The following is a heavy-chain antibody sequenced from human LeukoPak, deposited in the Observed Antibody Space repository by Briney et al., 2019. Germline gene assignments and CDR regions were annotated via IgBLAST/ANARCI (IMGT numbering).Heavy chain of an antibody. V-gene: IGHV4-39*01. Sequence: SETLSLTCTVSGGSLSSSSYYWGWIRPPPGKGLEWIGSIYYSGSTYYNPSLKGRVTISVDTSKNQFSLKLSSVTAADTAVYYCARRQQKTPYYYMDVWGKGTTVTVSS. CDR2: IYYSGST. J-gene: IGHJ6*03. CDR3: ARRQQKTPYYYMDV. CDR1: GGSLSSSSYY. D-gene: IGHD6-13*01.